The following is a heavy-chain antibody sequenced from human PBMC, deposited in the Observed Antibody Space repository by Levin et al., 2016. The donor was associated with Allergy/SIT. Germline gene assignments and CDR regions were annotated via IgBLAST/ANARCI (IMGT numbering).Heavy chain of an antibody. V-gene: IGHV4-31*03. J-gene: IGHJ5*02. D-gene: IGHD6-13*01. CDR2: IYYSGST. Sequence: SETLSLTCTVSGGSISSGGYYWSWIRQHPGKGLEWIGYIYYSGSTYYNPSLKSRVTISVDTSKNQFSLKLSSVTAADTAVYYCARLYSSSWYAPVGWFDPWGQGTLVTVSS. CDR3: ARLYSSSWYAPVGWFDP. CDR1: GGSISSGGYY.